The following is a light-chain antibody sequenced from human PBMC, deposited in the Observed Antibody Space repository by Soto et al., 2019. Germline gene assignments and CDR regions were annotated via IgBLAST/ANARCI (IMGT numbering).Light chain of an antibody. CDR2: AAS. Sequence: EIVLTQSPATLSLSPGERATLSCRASQSVSSYLAWYQQKPGQAPRLLIYAASNRATGIPARVNGSGSGTEFPATISSLAPEVFAVYYCQQRSNWPRTFGQGTKVEIK. CDR3: QQRSNWPRT. J-gene: IGKJ1*01. V-gene: IGKV3-11*01. CDR1: QSVSSY.